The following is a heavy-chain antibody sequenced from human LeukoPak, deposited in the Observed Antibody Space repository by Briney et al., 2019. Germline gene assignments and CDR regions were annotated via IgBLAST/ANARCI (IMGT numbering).Heavy chain of an antibody. CDR1: GYTFTSYY. CDR3: ARVTSSPTTVNYYYGMDV. D-gene: IGHD4-17*01. CDR2: INPSGGST. J-gene: IGHJ6*02. Sequence: GASVKVSCKASGYTFTSYYMHWVRQAPGQGLEWMGIINPSGGSTSYAQKLQGRVTMTTDTSTSTAYMELRSLRSDDTAVYYCARVTSSPTTVNYYYGMDVWGQGTTVTVSS. V-gene: IGHV1-46*01.